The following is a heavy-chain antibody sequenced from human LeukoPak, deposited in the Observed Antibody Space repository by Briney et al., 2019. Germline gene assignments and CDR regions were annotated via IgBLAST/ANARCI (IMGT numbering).Heavy chain of an antibody. Sequence: GGSLRLSCAASGFTFSRYWMSWVRQAPGKGLEWVANINQDGSEKYDVDSVKGRFTISRDNAKNSLYLQMNSLRAEDTAVYYCATSGWGLRTPFDYWGQGTLVTVYS. CDR3: ATSGWGLRTPFDY. D-gene: IGHD5-12*01. J-gene: IGHJ4*02. CDR2: INQDGSEK. V-gene: IGHV3-7*02. CDR1: GFTFSRYW.